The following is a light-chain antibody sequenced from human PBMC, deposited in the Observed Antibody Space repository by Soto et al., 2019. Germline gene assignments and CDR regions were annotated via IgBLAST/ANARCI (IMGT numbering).Light chain of an antibody. CDR1: RSNIGSNT. CDR3: AAWDDSLNGVV. CDR2: SNN. J-gene: IGLJ2*01. V-gene: IGLV1-44*01. Sequence: QSVLTQPPSASGTPGQRVTISCSGSRSNIGSNTVNWYQQLQGTAPKLLIYSNNQRPSGVPDRFSGSKSGTSASLAISGLPSEDEADSYCAAWDDSLNGVVFGGGTKLTVL.